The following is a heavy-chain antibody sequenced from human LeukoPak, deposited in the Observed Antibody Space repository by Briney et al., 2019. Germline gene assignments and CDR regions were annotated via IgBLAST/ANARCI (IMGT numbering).Heavy chain of an antibody. CDR2: VYFTGTT. Sequence: SETLSLTCIVSGESISRGSHYWGWIRQPPGKALEWIGTVYFTGTTYYNPSLESRGIMFVNKPQNHFYLNLTSVTAADTAIYFCARLVPASPNWFFNLWGRGTRVTVSS. D-gene: IGHD6-6*01. CDR1: GESISRGSHY. J-gene: IGHJ2*01. V-gene: IGHV4-39*02. CDR3: ARLVPASPNWFFNL.